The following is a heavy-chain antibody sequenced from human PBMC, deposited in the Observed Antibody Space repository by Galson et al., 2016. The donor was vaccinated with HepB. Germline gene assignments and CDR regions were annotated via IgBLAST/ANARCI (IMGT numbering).Heavy chain of an antibody. J-gene: IGHJ4*02. Sequence: SLRLSCAGSGFTFLNHIMHWVRQVPGKGLEWLAVSSYDTIHKNYADSVKGRFTISRDNSRNILYLQMNSLTTEDTALYYCARDPRLRDTLDLAYVAFDYWGQGTQVSVSS. V-gene: IGHV3-30*03. CDR1: GFTFLNHI. CDR3: ARDPRLRDTLDLAYVAFDY. CDR2: SSYDTIHK. D-gene: IGHD3-16*01.